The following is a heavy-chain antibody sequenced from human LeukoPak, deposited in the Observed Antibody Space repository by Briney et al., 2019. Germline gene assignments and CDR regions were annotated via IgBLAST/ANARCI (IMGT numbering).Heavy chain of an antibody. V-gene: IGHV3-23*01. Sequence: GGSLRLSCAASGFTFSSYAMSWVRQAPGKGLEWVSDISGSGGSTYYADSVKGRFTISRDNSKNTLYLQMNSLRAEDTAVYYCAKSHDLWFGSFDYWGQGTLVTVSS. J-gene: IGHJ4*02. CDR1: GFTFSSYA. CDR2: ISGSGGST. CDR3: AKSHDLWFGSFDY. D-gene: IGHD3-10*01.